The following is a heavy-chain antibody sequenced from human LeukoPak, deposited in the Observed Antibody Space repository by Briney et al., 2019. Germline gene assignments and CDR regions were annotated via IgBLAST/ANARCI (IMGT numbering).Heavy chain of an antibody. CDR2: ISSSSSYI. Sequence: GGSLRLSYAASGFTFSSYSMNWVRQAPGKGLEWVSSISSSSSYIYYADSVKGRFTISRDNAKNSLYLQMNSLRAEDTAVYYCARDGVVGAYFDYWGQGTLVTVSS. D-gene: IGHD1-26*01. CDR3: ARDGVVGAYFDY. CDR1: GFTFSSYS. V-gene: IGHV3-21*01. J-gene: IGHJ4*02.